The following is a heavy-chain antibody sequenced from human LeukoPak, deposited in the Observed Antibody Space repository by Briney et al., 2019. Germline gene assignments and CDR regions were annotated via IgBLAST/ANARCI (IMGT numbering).Heavy chain of an antibody. CDR3: ARDLVWYYDSSAGAFDI. Sequence: PSETLSLTCTVSGYSISSGYYWGWIRQPPGKGLEWIGSIYHSGSTYYNPSLKSRVTISVDTSKNQFSLKLSSVTAADTAVYYCARDLVWYYDSSAGAFDIWGQGTMVTVSS. D-gene: IGHD3-22*01. J-gene: IGHJ3*02. V-gene: IGHV4-38-2*02. CDR1: GYSISSGYY. CDR2: IYHSGST.